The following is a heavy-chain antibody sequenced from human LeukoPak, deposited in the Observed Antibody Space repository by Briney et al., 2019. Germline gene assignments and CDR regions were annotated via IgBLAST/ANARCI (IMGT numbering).Heavy chain of an antibody. CDR3: ARDSGAGTDDAFDI. J-gene: IGHJ3*02. V-gene: IGHV3-21*05. CDR1: GFIFSTYW. CDR2: ISSSSSYT. Sequence: GGSLRLSCAASGFIFSTYWMNWVRQAPGKGLEWVSYISSSSSYTNYADSVKGRFTISRDNAKNSLYLQMNSLRAEDTAVYYCARDSGAGTDDAFDIWGQGTMVTVSS. D-gene: IGHD6-19*01.